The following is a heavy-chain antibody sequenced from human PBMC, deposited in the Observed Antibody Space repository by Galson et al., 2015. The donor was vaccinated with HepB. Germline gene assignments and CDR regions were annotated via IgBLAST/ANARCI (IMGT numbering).Heavy chain of an antibody. D-gene: IGHD3-9*01. CDR3: ARNYDILTGSHGFDY. CDR2: ISSSSSYI. Sequence: SLRLSCAASGFTFSSYSMNWVRQAPGKGLEWVSSISSSSSYIYYADSVKGRFTISRDNAKNSLYLQMNSLRAEDTAVYYCARNYDILTGSHGFDYWGQGTLVTVSS. CDR1: GFTFSSYS. J-gene: IGHJ4*02. V-gene: IGHV3-21*01.